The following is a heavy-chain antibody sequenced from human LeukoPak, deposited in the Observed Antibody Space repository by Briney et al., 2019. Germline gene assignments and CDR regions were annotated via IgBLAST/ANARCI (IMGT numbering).Heavy chain of an antibody. CDR1: GGSISSYD. D-gene: IGHD3-3*01. Sequence: PSETLSLTCTVSGGSISSYDWRWIRQPPGKGLEWIGYIYYSGSTNYNPSLKSRVTISVDTSKNQFSLKLSSVTAADTAVYYCARAEEYYDFWSGYYTDWGQGTLVTVSS. V-gene: IGHV4-59*01. J-gene: IGHJ4*02. CDR2: IYYSGST. CDR3: ARAEEYYDFWSGYYTD.